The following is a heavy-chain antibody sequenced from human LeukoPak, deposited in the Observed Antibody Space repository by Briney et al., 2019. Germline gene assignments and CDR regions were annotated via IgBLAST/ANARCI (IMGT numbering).Heavy chain of an antibody. CDR1: GGSISSSSYY. D-gene: IGHD3-3*01. J-gene: IGHJ5*02. CDR3: ARAIRKEAWFDP. V-gene: IGHV4-39*07. CDR2: IYYSGST. Sequence: SETLSLTCTVSGGSISSSSYYWGWIRQPPGKGLEWIGSIYYSGSTYYNPSLKSRVTISVDTSKNQFSLKLSSVTAADTAVYYCARAIRKEAWFDPWGQGTLVTVSS.